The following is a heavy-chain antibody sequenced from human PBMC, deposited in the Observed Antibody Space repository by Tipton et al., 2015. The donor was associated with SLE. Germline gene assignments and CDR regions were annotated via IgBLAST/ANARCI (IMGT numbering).Heavy chain of an antibody. CDR2: INPNSGGT. V-gene: IGHV1-2*02. D-gene: IGHD6-6*01. Sequence: QSGAEVKKPGASVKVSCKASGYTFTGYYMHWVRQAPGQGLEWMGWINPNSGGTNYAQKFQGRVTMTTDTSTSTAYMELRSLRSDDTAVYYCARDESNYFDYWGQGTLVTVSS. CDR3: ARDESNYFDY. J-gene: IGHJ4*02. CDR1: GYTFTGYY.